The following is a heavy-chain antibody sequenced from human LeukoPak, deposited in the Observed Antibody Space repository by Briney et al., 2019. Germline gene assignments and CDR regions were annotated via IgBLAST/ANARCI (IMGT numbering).Heavy chain of an antibody. D-gene: IGHD6-19*01. J-gene: IGHJ4*02. CDR2: ISSSSYI. CDR3: ARDLAVAAKSPFDY. V-gene: IGHV3-21*01. CDR1: GFTFSSYS. Sequence: GGSLRLSCAASGFTFSSYSMNWVRQAPGKGLEWVSSISSSSYIYYADSVKGRFTISRDNAKNSLYLQMNSLRAEDTAVYYCARDLAVAAKSPFDYWGQGTLVTVSS.